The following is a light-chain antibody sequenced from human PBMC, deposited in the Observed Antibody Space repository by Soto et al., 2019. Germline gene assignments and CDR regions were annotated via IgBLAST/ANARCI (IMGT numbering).Light chain of an antibody. J-gene: IGKJ2*02. V-gene: IGKV3D-15*01. CDR3: QQYTYWPRT. CDR1: QSVNSN. Sequence: EIVMTQSPATLSVSTGERVTLSCRASQSVNSNLAWYQQKPGQAPRLLIYGASTRAAGFPARFSGSGSGTEFTLTISSLQSEDFAVYYCQQYTYWPRTFGQGTKLEIK. CDR2: GAS.